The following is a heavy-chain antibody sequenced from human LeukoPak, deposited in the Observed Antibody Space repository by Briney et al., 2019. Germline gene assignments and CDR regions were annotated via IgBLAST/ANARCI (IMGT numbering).Heavy chain of an antibody. V-gene: IGHV4-30-2*01. D-gene: IGHD2-2*01. Sequence: SETLSLTCTVSGGSISSGGYYRSWIRQPPGKGLEWIGYIYHSGSTYYNPSLKSRVTISVDRSKNQFSLKLSSVTAADTAVYYCARGRHCSSTSCYPGPDYWGQGTLVTVSS. CDR3: ARGRHCSSTSCYPGPDY. CDR2: IYHSGST. CDR1: GGSISSGGYY. J-gene: IGHJ4*02.